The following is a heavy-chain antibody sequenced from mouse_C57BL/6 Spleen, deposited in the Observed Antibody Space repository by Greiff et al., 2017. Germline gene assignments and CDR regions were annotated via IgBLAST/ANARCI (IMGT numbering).Heavy chain of an antibody. V-gene: IGHV1-75*01. D-gene: IGHD2-4*01. J-gene: IGHJ3*01. CDR2: IFPGSGST. CDR3: ARSRDYDGRSWFAY. Sequence: VQLKESGPELVKPGASVKISCKASGYTFTDYYINWVKQRPGQGLEWIGWIFPGSGSTYYNEKFKGKATLTVDKSSSTAYMLLSSLTSEDSAVYFCARSRDYDGRSWFAYWGQGTLVTVSA. CDR1: GYTFTDYY.